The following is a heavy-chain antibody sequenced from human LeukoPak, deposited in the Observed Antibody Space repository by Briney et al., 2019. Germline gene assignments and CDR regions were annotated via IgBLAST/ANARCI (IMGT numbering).Heavy chain of an antibody. V-gene: IGHV3-23*01. D-gene: IGHD1-26*01. CDR1: GFTFSSYA. CDR3: AKTAVGATYFDY. Sequence: GGSLRLSCAASGFTFSSYAMSWVRRAPGKGLEWVSAISGSGGSTYYADSVKGRFTISRDNSKNTLYLQMNSLRAEDTAMYYCAKTAVGATYFDYWGQGVLVTVSS. CDR2: ISGSGGST. J-gene: IGHJ4*02.